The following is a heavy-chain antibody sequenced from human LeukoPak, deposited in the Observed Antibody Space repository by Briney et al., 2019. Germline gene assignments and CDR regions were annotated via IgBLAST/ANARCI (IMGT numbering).Heavy chain of an antibody. J-gene: IGHJ5*02. CDR1: GYTFTSYD. CDR3: ARADFIDAGPYLIGP. CDR2: INTKSGRT. D-gene: IGHD3-3*01. V-gene: IGHV1-2*02. Sequence: ASVKVSCKASGYTFTSYDINWVRQAPGQGLEWMGWINTKSGRTSSARKFQGRVTMTRDPSTTTVYMDMAWLTSDDTAIYFCARADFIDAGPYLIGPWGQGTLVTVSS.